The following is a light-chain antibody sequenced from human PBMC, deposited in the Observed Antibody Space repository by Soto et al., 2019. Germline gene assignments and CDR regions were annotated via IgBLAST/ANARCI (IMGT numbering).Light chain of an antibody. CDR1: SSKIGAGYD. V-gene: IGLV1-40*01. Sequence: QSVLTQPPSVSGAPGRRVTISCTGGSSKIGAGYDVHWYQQLPGTAPKLLIYGNSNRPSGVPDRFSGSKSGTSASLAITGLQAEDEADYYCQSYDSSLSGSRVFGTGTKLTVL. CDR3: QSYDSSLSGSRV. J-gene: IGLJ1*01. CDR2: GNS.